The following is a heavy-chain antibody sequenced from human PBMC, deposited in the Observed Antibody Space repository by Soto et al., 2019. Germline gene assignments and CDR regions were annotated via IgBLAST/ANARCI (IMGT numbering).Heavy chain of an antibody. Sequence: QVQLVQSGAEVKKPGSSVKVSCKASGGTFSSYTISWVRQAPGQGLEWMGRIIPILGIANYAQKFQGRVTITADKSTSTAYMELSSLRSEDTAVYYCARVSQYCSSTSCYLLDYWGQETLVTVSS. CDR3: ARVSQYCSSTSCYLLDY. J-gene: IGHJ4*02. V-gene: IGHV1-69*02. D-gene: IGHD2-2*01. CDR1: GGTFSSYT. CDR2: IIPILGIA.